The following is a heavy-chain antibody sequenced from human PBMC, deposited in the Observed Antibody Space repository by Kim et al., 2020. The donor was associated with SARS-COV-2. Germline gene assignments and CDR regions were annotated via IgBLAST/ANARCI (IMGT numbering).Heavy chain of an antibody. J-gene: IGHJ5*01. V-gene: IGHV3-11*06. CDR3: ARFPINSGTYWFDS. Sequence: ADSVKGRLTISRDNAKNSLYLEMYSLRAEDTGVYYCARFPINSGTYWFDSWGQGVLVTVSS. D-gene: IGHD1-26*01.